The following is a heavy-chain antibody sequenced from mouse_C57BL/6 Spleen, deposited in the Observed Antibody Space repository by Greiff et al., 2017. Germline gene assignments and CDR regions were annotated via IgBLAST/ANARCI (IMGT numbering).Heavy chain of an antibody. CDR1: GYTFTSYW. V-gene: IGHV1-69*01. CDR3: ARSPTVVAPTWYFGV. CDR2: IDTSDSST. J-gene: IGHJ1*03. D-gene: IGHD1-1*01. Sequence: QVQLKQPGAELVMPGASVKLSCKASGYTFTSYWMHWVKQRPGQGLEWIGEIDTSDSSTNYNQKFKGKSTLTVDKSSSTAYMQLSSLTSEDSAVYYCARSPTVVAPTWYFGVRGTGATVT.